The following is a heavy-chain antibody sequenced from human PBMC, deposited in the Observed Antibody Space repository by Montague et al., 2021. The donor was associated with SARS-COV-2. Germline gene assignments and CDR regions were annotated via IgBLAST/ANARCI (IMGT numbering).Heavy chain of an antibody. D-gene: IGHD1-14*01. J-gene: IGHJ3*02. CDR1: GGSISSGGYY. CDR2: IYYSGST. Sequence: TLSLTCTVSGGSISSGGYYWSWIRQYLGKGLEWIGYIYYSGSTYCNPSLKSRVTISLDTSKNQFSLKLSSVTAADTAVYYCAREFNKEYTGAFDIWGQGTMVTVSS. V-gene: IGHV4-31*03. CDR3: AREFNKEYTGAFDI.